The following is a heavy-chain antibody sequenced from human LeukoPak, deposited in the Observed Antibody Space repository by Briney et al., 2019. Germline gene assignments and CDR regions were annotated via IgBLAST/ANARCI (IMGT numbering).Heavy chain of an antibody. CDR3: ARDARVEVGSSYYYYYYMDV. J-gene: IGHJ6*03. CDR1: AFTVSSNY. CDR2: IYSGGNT. Sequence: GGSLRLSCAASAFTVSSNYMSWVRQAPGEGLQWVSTIYSGGNTYYVDSVKGRFTISRDNSKNTLYLQMNSLRAEDTAVYYCARDARVEVGSSYYYYYYMDVWGKGTTVTVSS. V-gene: IGHV3-53*01. D-gene: IGHD2-21*01.